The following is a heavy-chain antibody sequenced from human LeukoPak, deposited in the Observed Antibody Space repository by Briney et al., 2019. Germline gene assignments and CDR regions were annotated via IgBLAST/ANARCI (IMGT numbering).Heavy chain of an antibody. CDR2: ITGGGRT. Sequence: GGSLRLSCAASGFTFNNYAMMWVRQAQGQGLEWVSAITGGGRTYYADSVKGRFTISRDNSKNTLYLQMNSLRAEDTALYFCARNPNGDYIGAFDFLGQGTVVTVSS. V-gene: IGHV3-23*01. D-gene: IGHD4-17*01. J-gene: IGHJ3*01. CDR1: GFTFNNYA. CDR3: ARNPNGDYIGAFDF.